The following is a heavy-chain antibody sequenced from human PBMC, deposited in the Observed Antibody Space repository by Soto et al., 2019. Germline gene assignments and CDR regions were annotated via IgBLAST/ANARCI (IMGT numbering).Heavy chain of an antibody. CDR3: VRPLPSGRNYGMDV. V-gene: IGHV3-53*01. D-gene: IGHD3-10*01. CDR1: GLGVRNNY. Sequence: PGGSLRLSCTAYGLGVRNNYMSWVRQAPGMGLEWVSVIYNDGTTYYADSVKGRFTLSRGTSKNTLSLQMDSLRAEDTAVYYCVRPLPSGRNYGMDVWGQGTTVTVSS. J-gene: IGHJ6*02. CDR2: IYNDGTT.